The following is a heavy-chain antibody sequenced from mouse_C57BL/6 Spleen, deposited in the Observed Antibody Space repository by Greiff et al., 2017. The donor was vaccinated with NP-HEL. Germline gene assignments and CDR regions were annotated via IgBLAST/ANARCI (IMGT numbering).Heavy chain of an antibody. CDR1: GYTFTSYW. D-gene: IGHD1-1*02. J-gene: IGHJ4*01. Sequence: QVQLQQPGAELVKPGASVKLSCKASGYTFTSYWMHWVKQRPGQGLEWIGMIHPNSGSTNYNEKFKSKATLTVDKSSSTAYMQLSSLTSEDSAVYYCARDGCGKAMDGWGQGTSVTVSS. CDR3: ARDGCGKAMDG. CDR2: IHPNSGST. V-gene: IGHV1-64*01.